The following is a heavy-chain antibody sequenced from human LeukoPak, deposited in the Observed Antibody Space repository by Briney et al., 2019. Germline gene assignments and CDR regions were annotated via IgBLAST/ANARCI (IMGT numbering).Heavy chain of an antibody. D-gene: IGHD5-12*01. V-gene: IGHV3-30*04. CDR1: GFTFSSYA. CDR2: ISYDGSNK. Sequence: PGRSLRLSCAASGFTFSSYAMHWVRQAPGKGLEWVAVISYDGSNKYYADSVKGRFTISRDNSKNTLYLQMNSLRAEDTAVYYCARGGGGAEGYSGYVTDWGQGTLVTVSS. J-gene: IGHJ4*02. CDR3: ARGGGGAEGYSGYVTD.